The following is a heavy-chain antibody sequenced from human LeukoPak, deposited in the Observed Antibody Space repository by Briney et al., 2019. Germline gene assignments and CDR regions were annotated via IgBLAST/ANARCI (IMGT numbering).Heavy chain of an antibody. V-gene: IGHV3-23*01. CDR2: VTGSGSNT. J-gene: IGHJ4*02. Sequence: GGSLRLSCAASGFTFNNYAMTWVRQAPGKGLEWVSAVTGSGSNTYYADSVRGRFTISRDNSKNTLFLQMNSLRAEDTAVYYCAKQGFGCWGQGTLVTVSS. CDR1: GFTFNNYA. CDR3: AKQGFGC.